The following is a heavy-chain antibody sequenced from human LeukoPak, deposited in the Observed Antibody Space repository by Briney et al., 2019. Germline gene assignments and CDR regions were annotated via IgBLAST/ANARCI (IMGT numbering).Heavy chain of an antibody. CDR3: AKDHIAVAAYYFDY. V-gene: IGHV3-30*18. J-gene: IGHJ4*02. Sequence: GGSLRLSCAASGFTFSSYGMHWVRQAPGKGLEWVAVISYDGSNKYYADSVKGRFTISRDNSKNTLYLQMNSLRAEDTAVYYCAKDHIAVAAYYFDYWGQGTLVTVSS. CDR1: GFTFSSYG. D-gene: IGHD6-19*01. CDR2: ISYDGSNK.